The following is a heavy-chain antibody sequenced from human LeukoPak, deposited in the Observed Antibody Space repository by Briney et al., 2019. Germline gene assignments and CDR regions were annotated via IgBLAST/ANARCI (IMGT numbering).Heavy chain of an antibody. D-gene: IGHD4/OR15-4a*01. Sequence: GGTLRLSCAASGFSLSNYGMSWVRQAPGKGLEWVSAISGSGDTTYYADSVKGRFTISRDNSKNTLYLQMNSLRAEDTAVYYCARRAGAYSHPYDYWGQGTLVTVSS. J-gene: IGHJ4*02. CDR3: ARRAGAYSHPYDY. V-gene: IGHV3-23*01. CDR1: GFSLSNYG. CDR2: ISGSGDTT.